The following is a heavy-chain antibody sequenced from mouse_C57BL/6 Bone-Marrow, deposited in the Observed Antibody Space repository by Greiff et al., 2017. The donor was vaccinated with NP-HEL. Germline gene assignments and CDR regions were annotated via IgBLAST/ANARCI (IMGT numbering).Heavy chain of an antibody. D-gene: IGHD2-3*01. J-gene: IGHJ3*01. CDR3: TSLYDGYYSSWFAY. CDR1: GFNIKDDY. CDR2: IDPENGDT. V-gene: IGHV14-4*01. Sequence: VQLKQSGAELVRPGASVKLSCTASGFNIKDDYMHWVKQRPEQGLEWIGWIDPENGDTEYASKFQGKATITADTSSNTAYLQLSSLTSEDTAVDYCTSLYDGYYSSWFAYWGQGTMVTVSA.